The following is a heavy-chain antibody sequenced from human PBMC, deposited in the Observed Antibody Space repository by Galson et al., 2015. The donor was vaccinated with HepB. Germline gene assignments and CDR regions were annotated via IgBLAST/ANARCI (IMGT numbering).Heavy chain of an antibody. D-gene: IGHD3-3*01. V-gene: IGHV3-11*06. CDR2: ISTTSSYT. CDR3: ARDASEWSRNY. J-gene: IGHJ4*02. CDR1: GFTFSDYY. Sequence: SLRLSCAASGFTFSDYYMSWIRQAPGKGLEWVSFISTTSSYTNYADSVKGRFAISRDNAKNSVYLQMNSLRVEDTAVYYCARDASEWSRNYWGQGTLVAVSS.